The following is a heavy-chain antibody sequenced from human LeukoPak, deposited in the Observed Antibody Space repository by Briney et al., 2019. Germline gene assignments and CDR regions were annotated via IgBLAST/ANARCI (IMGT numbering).Heavy chain of an antibody. CDR3: TKGGDIVVVVAATPTPFDY. CDR1: GFTFSSYA. V-gene: IGHV3-23*01. D-gene: IGHD2-15*01. Sequence: GGSLRLSCAASGFTFSSYAMSWVRQAPGKGLEWVSAISGSGGSTYYADSVKGRFTISRDNSKNTPYLQMNSLRAEDTAVYYCTKGGDIVVVVAATPTPFDYWGQGTLVTVSS. J-gene: IGHJ4*02. CDR2: ISGSGGST.